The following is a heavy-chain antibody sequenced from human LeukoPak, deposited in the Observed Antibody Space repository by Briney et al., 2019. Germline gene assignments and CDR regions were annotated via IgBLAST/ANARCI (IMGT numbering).Heavy chain of an antibody. Sequence: SETLSLTCTVSGGSISSGDYYWSWIRQPPGKGLEWIGYIYYSGSTYYNPSLKSRVTISVDTSKNQFSLKLSSETAADTAVYYCARTRYDSSGHYYFDYWGQGTLVTVSS. D-gene: IGHD3-22*01. CDR2: IYYSGST. V-gene: IGHV4-30-4*01. CDR3: ARTRYDSSGHYYFDY. CDR1: GGSISSGDYY. J-gene: IGHJ4*02.